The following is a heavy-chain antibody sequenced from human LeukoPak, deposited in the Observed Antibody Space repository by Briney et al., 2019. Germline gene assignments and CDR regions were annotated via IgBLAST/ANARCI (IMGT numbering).Heavy chain of an antibody. CDR1: GGSISNYY. Sequence: SETLSLTCTVSGGSISNYYWSWIRQPAGKGLEWIGRIYTSGSTNYNPSLKSRVTMSVDTSKNQFSLKLSSVTAADTAVYYCAGLDYYDSSGYYRDYWGQGTLVTVSS. J-gene: IGHJ4*02. D-gene: IGHD3-22*01. V-gene: IGHV4-4*07. CDR2: IYTSGST. CDR3: AGLDYYDSSGYYRDY.